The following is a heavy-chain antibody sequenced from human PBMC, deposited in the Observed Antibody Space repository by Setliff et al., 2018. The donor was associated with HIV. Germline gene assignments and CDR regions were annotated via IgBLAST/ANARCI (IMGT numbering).Heavy chain of an antibody. CDR3: GTSRNGWGPDGFDV. CDR2: IDGDDNT. J-gene: IGHJ3*01. Sequence: GGSLRLSCAVSGLIVSRQWIGWASQAPGKGLEWVSIIDGDDNTDFTDSVKGRFAISRDNSRNTVYLQMNSLGPEDTAIYYCGTSRNGWGPDGFDVWGRGTMVTVSS. CDR1: GLIVSRQW. D-gene: IGHD7-27*01. V-gene: IGHV3-66*02.